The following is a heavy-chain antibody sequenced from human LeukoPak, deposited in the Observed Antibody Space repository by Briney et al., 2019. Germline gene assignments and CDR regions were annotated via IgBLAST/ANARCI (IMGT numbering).Heavy chain of an antibody. CDR3: ARDRLGYPVDY. V-gene: IGHV4-61*01. Sequence: SETLSLTCTVSGDSISITNYYWTWIRQPPGKGLEWIGYIHYTGSTNYNPSLKSRVTISVDTSKNQFFLKLTSVTAADTAVYYCARDRLGYPVDYWGQGTLVTVSS. J-gene: IGHJ4*02. CDR1: GDSISITNYY. D-gene: IGHD6-25*01. CDR2: IHYTGST.